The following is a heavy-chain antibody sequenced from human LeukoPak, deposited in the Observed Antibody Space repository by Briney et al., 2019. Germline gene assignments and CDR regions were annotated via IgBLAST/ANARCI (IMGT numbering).Heavy chain of an antibody. CDR3: ARLYYDSSGYMV. J-gene: IGHJ4*02. CDR1: GFTVSSNY. CDR2: IYSGGST. V-gene: IGHV3-66*02. Sequence: GGSLRLSCAASGFTVSSNYMSWVRQAPGKGLEWVSVIYSGGSTYYADSVKGRFTISRDNSKNTLYLQMNSLRAEDTAVYYCARLYYDSSGYMVWDQGTLVTVSS. D-gene: IGHD3-22*01.